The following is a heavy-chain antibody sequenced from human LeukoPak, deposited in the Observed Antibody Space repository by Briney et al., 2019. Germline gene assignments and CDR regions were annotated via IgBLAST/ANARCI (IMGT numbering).Heavy chain of an antibody. CDR3: ASVLRFLEWSAHTQNYGMDV. V-gene: IGHV3-21*01. D-gene: IGHD3-3*01. J-gene: IGHJ6*02. CDR1: GFTFSSYG. CDR2: ISSSSSYI. Sequence: KSGGSLRLSCAASGFTFSSYGMHWVRQAPGKGLEWVSSISSSSSYIYYADSVKGRFTISRDNAKNSLYLQMNSLRAEDTAVYYCASVLRFLEWSAHTQNYGMDVWGQGTTVTVSS.